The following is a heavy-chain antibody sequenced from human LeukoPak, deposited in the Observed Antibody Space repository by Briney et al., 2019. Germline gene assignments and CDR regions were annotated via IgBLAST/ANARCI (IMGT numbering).Heavy chain of an antibody. J-gene: IGHJ4*02. Sequence: GGSLRLSCAAPGFTFSSYGMHWVRQAPGKGLEWVAFIPYDGSNKYYADSVKGRFTISSDNSKNTLYLQMNSLRAEDTAVYYCAKDLGGATDWGQGTLVTVSS. V-gene: IGHV3-30*02. CDR3: AKDLGGATD. CDR1: GFTFSSYG. CDR2: IPYDGSNK. D-gene: IGHD1-26*01.